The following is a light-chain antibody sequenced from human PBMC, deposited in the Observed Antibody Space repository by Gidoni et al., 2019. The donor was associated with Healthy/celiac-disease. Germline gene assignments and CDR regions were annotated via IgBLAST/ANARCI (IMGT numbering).Light chain of an antibody. V-gene: IGLV2-14*01. CDR2: DVN. CDR3: SSYTSSSTLYV. Sequence: QSALTQPASVSDSPGQSITISCTGTSSYVGGYNYVSWYQQHPGKAPKLMIYDVNNRPSGVSNRFSGSKSGNTASLTISGLQAEDEADYYCSSYTSSSTLYVFGTGTKVTVL. J-gene: IGLJ1*01. CDR1: SSYVGGYNY.